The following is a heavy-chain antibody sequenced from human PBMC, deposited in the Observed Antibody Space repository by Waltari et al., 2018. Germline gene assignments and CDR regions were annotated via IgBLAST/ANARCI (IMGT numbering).Heavy chain of an antibody. D-gene: IGHD1-26*01. CDR3: ARDLYDTGSGDYPGRDF. CDR1: GFTFSTFW. J-gene: IGHJ4*02. CDR2: IDSGGSDT. V-gene: IGHV3-74*01. Sequence: EVQLVESGGVLVHPGGSLRLSCAASGFTFSTFWLHWVRQAPGKWLVWVSRIDSGGSDTSYAGSVKGRFTISRDNTKNTLYLQMNSLRGEDTGVYYCARDLYDTGSGDYPGRDFWGQGTLVTVAS.